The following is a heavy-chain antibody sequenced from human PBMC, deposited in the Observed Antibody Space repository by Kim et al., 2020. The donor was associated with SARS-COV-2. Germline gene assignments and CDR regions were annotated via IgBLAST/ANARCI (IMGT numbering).Heavy chain of an antibody. Sequence: YAQEVRGRVTITADESTSTAYMELSSLRSEYTAVYYCARSTHSGSPVPDYWGQGTLVTVSS. CDR3: ARSTHSGSPVPDY. D-gene: IGHD1-26*01. J-gene: IGHJ4*02. V-gene: IGHV1-69*01.